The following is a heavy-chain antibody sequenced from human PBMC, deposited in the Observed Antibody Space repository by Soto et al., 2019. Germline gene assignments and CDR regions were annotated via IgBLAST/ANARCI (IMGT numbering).Heavy chain of an antibody. CDR2: IIPIFGTA. V-gene: IGHV1-69*13. Sequence: SVKVSCKAPGGTFSSYAISWVRQAPGQGLEWMGGIIPIFGTANYAQKFQGRVTITADESTSTGYMELSSLRSEDTAVYYCARSQGGSSSLDIYYYYYYGMDVWGQGTTVNVSS. J-gene: IGHJ6*02. D-gene: IGHD2-15*01. CDR3: ARSQGGSSSLDIYYYYYYGMDV. CDR1: GGTFSSYA.